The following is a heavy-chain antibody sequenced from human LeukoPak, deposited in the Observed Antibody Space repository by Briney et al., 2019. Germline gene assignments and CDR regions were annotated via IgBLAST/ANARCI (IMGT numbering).Heavy chain of an antibody. Sequence: PSETLSLTCTMSGDSISNYYWHWIRQAPGKGLEWIGYIYKSGITNYNPSLKSRVTISVDTSKNQFSLKLSSVTAADTAVYYCAKSGYYDSSGSSDAFDIWGRGTMVTVSS. D-gene: IGHD3-22*01. CDR3: AKSGYYDSSGSSDAFDI. CDR1: GDSISNYY. J-gene: IGHJ3*02. CDR2: IYKSGIT. V-gene: IGHV4-59*12.